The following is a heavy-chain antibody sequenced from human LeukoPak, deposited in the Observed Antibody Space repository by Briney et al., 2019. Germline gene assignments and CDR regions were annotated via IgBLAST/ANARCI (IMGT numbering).Heavy chain of an antibody. J-gene: IGHJ4*02. Sequence: PGGSLRLSCAASGFTFSSYAMSWVRQAPGKGLEWVSAICGSGGSTYYADSVKGRFTISRDNSKNTLYLQMNSLRAEDTAVYYCARDFTVAGVPGGYWGQGTLVTVSS. CDR1: GFTFSSYA. CDR2: ICGSGGST. V-gene: IGHV3-23*01. CDR3: ARDFTVAGVPGGY. D-gene: IGHD6-19*01.